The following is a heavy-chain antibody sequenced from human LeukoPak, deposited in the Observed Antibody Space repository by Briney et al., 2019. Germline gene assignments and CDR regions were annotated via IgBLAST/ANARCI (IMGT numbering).Heavy chain of an antibody. V-gene: IGHV4-34*01. CDR3: ARRVLKGDAFDI. CDR2: INHSGST. J-gene: IGHJ3*02. CDR1: GGSFSGYY. Sequence: SETLSLTCAVYGGSFSGYYWSWIRQPPGKGLEWIGEINHSGSTNYNPSLKSRVTISVDTSKNQFSLKLSSVAAADTAVYYCARRVLKGDAFDIWGQGTMVTVSS.